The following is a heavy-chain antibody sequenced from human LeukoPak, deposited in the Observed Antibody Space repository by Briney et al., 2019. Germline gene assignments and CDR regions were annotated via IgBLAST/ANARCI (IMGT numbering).Heavy chain of an antibody. V-gene: IGHV3-66*01. CDR1: GFTFSSYA. J-gene: IGHJ4*02. Sequence: GGSLRPSCAASGFTFSSYAMHWVRQAPGKGLEWVSVIYSGGSTYYADSVKGRFTISRDNAKNSLYLQMNSLRAEDTAVYYCARGVVVPAAPTRYFDYWGQGTLVTVSS. CDR3: ARGVVVPAAPTRYFDY. CDR2: IYSGGST. D-gene: IGHD2-2*01.